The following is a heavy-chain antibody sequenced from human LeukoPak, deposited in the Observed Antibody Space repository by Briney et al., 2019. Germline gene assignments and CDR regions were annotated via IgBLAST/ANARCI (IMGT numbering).Heavy chain of an antibody. J-gene: IGHJ4*02. V-gene: IGHV3-30*03. D-gene: IGHD3-9*01. CDR1: GFTFSSYG. Sequence: GGSLRLSCAASGFTFSSYGMHWVRQAPGKGLDWVSLILKDGSNAFYADSVKGRFTISRDNSGNTLSLQMNSLRAEDTAIYYCARDFHYFFDYCGQGTLVTVSS. CDR2: ILKDGSNA. CDR3: ARDFHYFFDY.